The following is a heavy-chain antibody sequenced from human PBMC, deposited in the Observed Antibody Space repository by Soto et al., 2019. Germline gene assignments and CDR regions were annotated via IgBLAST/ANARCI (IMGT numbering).Heavy chain of an antibody. Sequence: QVQLVQSGAEVKKPGASVTVSCKASGYTLTNTGISWVRQAPGQGLEWVGWVNTYNGNTHYLQRLXRRVTMTTDTSTSTVYMELRSLTSDATAIYYCARDSYGDLDYWGQGTLVTVSS. CDR3: ARDSYGDLDY. CDR2: VNTYNGNT. D-gene: IGHD4-17*01. J-gene: IGHJ4*02. CDR1: GYTLTNTG. V-gene: IGHV1-18*01.